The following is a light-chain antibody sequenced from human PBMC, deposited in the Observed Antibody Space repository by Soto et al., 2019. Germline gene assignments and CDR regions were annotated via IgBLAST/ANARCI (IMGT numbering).Light chain of an antibody. CDR2: DVS. J-gene: IGLJ1*01. CDR3: TYYTSSSTLV. V-gene: IGLV2-14*01. Sequence: QSALTQPASVSGSPGQSITISCTGTSSDVGAYNYVSWYQQHPGKAPKLMIYDVSNRQSGISNRFSGSKSGNTASLTISGLQAEDEADYYCTYYTSSSTLVFGTGTKLTVL. CDR1: SSDVGAYNY.